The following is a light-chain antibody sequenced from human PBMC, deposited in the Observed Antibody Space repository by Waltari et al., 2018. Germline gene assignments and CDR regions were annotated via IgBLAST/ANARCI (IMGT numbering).Light chain of an antibody. J-gene: IGLJ2*01. Sequence: QSALTQPPSASGSPGQSVTISCTGTSSDVGGYKSVSWYQHHPGKAPKLMIYEVSKRPSGVPDRFSGSKSGDTASLTVSGLQAEDEADYYCSSYAGSNNVVFGGGTKLTVL. CDR2: EVS. CDR3: SSYAGSNNVV. V-gene: IGLV2-8*01. CDR1: SSDVGGYKS.